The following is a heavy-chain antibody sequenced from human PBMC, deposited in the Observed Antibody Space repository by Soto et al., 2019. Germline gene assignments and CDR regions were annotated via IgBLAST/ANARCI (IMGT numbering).Heavy chain of an antibody. CDR2: IRSKANSYAT. J-gene: IGHJ4*02. CDR1: GFTFSGSA. Sequence: EVQLVESGGGLVQPGGSLKLSCAASGFTFSGSAMHWVRQASGKGLEWVGRIRSKANSYATAYAASVKGRFTISRDDSKNTAYLQMNSLKTEDTAVYYCTTGWIQLDEGGYWGQGTLVTVSS. V-gene: IGHV3-73*02. CDR3: TTGWIQLDEGGY. D-gene: IGHD5-18*01.